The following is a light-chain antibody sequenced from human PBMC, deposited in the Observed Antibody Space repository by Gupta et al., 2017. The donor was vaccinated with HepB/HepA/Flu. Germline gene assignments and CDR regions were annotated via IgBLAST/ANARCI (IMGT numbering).Light chain of an antibody. V-gene: IGKV1-39*01. Sequence: DMQMTHSPSSLSASVGDRVTITCRASQSITRYLNWYQQKPGKAPKLLIYAASRVKSGIPSRFSGSGSGTDFTLTISRLQPEDFATYYCQQFDSTPRTFGEGTKMEIK. CDR2: AAS. CDR1: QSITRY. J-gene: IGKJ2*01. CDR3: QQFDSTPRT.